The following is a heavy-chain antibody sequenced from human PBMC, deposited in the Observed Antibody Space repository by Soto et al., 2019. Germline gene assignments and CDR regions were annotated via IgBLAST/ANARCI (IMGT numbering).Heavy chain of an antibody. CDR1: GGSISSGGYS. CDR2: IYHSGST. CDR3: ARGAPVVQAY. D-gene: IGHD2-15*01. Sequence: LSLTCAVSGGSISSGGYSWSWIRQPPGRGLEWIGYIYHSGSTYYNPSLKSRVTISVDRSKNQFSLKLSSVTAADTAVYYCARGAPVVQAYWGQGTLVTVSS. J-gene: IGHJ4*02. V-gene: IGHV4-30-2*01.